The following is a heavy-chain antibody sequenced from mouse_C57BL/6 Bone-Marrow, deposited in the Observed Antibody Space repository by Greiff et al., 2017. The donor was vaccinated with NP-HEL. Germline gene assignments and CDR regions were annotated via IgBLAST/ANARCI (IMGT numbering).Heavy chain of an antibody. J-gene: IGHJ3*01. CDR2: ISDGGSYT. CDR3: AREGDHGRFAY. D-gene: IGHD1-1*01. Sequence: EVMLVESGGGLVKPGGSLKLSCAASGFTFSSYAMSWVRQTPEKRLEWVATISDGGSYTYYPDNVKGRFTISRDNAKNNLYLQMSHLKSEDTAMYYCAREGDHGRFAYWGQGTLVTVSA. V-gene: IGHV5-4*01. CDR1: GFTFSSYA.